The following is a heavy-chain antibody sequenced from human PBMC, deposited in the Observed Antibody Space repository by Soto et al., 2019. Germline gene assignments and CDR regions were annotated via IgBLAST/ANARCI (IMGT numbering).Heavy chain of an antibody. J-gene: IGHJ5*02. CDR1: GGTFSSYA. D-gene: IGHD1-26*01. V-gene: IGHV1-69*13. CDR3: ARGGISQRFDP. Sequence: SVKVSCKASGGTFSSYAISWVRQAPGQGLEWMGGIIPIFGTANYAQKFQGRVTITADESTSTAYMELSGLRSEDTAVYYCARGGISQRFDPWGQGTLVTVSS. CDR2: IIPIFGTA.